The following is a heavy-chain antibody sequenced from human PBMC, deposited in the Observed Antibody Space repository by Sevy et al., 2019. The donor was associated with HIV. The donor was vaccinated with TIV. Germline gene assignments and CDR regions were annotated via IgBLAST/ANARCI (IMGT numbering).Heavy chain of an antibody. V-gene: IGHV3-7*03. CDR1: GVTFSNYW. CDR3: ARGRHMDV. Sequence: GGSLRLSCAASGVTFSNYWMTWVRQGPGKGLEWVANINKDGSQKYYVDSVKGRFTISSDNADNSLYLQMNSLRAEDTAVYYCARGRHMDVWGKGITVTVSS. J-gene: IGHJ6*04. CDR2: INKDGSQK.